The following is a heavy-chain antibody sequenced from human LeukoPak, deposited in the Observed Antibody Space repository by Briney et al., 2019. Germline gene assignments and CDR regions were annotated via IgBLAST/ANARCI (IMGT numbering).Heavy chain of an antibody. CDR1: GGSFSGYY. J-gene: IGHJ4*02. CDR2: INHSGST. Sequence: SETLPLTCAVHGGSFSGYYWSWIRQPPGKGLEWIGEINHSGSTNYNPSLKSRVTISVDTSKNQFSLKLSSVTAADTAVYYCARYGSSTSCPIDYWGQGTLVTVSS. CDR3: ARYGSSTSCPIDY. D-gene: IGHD2-2*01. V-gene: IGHV4-34*01.